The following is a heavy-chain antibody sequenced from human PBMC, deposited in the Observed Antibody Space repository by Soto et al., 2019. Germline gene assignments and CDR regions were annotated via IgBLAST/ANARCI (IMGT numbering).Heavy chain of an antibody. V-gene: IGHV3-7*03. Sequence: GGSLRLSCAASGFTFSSYWMSWVRQAPGKGLEWVANIKQDGSEKYYVDSVKGRFTISRDNSKNSLYLQMNSLRTEDTALYYCAITYSNYEYFQHWGQGTLVTVSS. CDR2: IKQDGSEK. J-gene: IGHJ1*01. CDR3: AITYSNYEYFQH. CDR1: GFTFSSYW. D-gene: IGHD4-4*01.